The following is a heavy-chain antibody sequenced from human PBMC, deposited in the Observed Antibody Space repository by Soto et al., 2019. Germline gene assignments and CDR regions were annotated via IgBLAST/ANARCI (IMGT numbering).Heavy chain of an antibody. CDR1: GFTFSSYA. V-gene: IGHV3-23*01. Sequence: GGSLRLSCAASGFTFSSYAMSWVRQAPGKGLEWVSAISGSGGSTYYADSVKGRFTISRDNSKNTLYLQMNSLRAEDTAVYYCAKDFSDFWSGSSDWYFDLWGRGTLVTVSS. CDR2: ISGSGGST. D-gene: IGHD3-3*01. CDR3: AKDFSDFWSGSSDWYFDL. J-gene: IGHJ2*01.